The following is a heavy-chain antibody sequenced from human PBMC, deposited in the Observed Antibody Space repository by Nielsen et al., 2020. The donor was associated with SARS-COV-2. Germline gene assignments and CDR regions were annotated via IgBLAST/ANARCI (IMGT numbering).Heavy chain of an antibody. CDR3: VRDPLGLNIY. V-gene: IGHV3-66*01. J-gene: IGHJ4*02. Sequence: GESLKISCVASGFTVSSDYMTWVRQAPGRGLEWVSVIYTGDRTYYADSVKGRFIVSRDNSKNTMFLQMDSPRVEDTAVYYCVRDPLGLNIYWGQGTLVTVSS. CDR2: IYTGDRT. CDR1: GFTVSSDY. D-gene: IGHD1/OR15-1a*01.